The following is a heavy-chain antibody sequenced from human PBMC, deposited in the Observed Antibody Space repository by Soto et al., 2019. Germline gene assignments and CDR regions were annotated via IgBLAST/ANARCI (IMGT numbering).Heavy chain of an antibody. V-gene: IGHV3-23*01. CDR3: AKDQEERSSWYVDPYYYYGMDV. J-gene: IGHJ6*02. Sequence: GGSLRLSCAASGFTFSSYAMSWVRQAPGKGLEWVSAISGSGGSTYYADSVKGRFTISRDNSKNTLYLQMNSLRAEDTAVYYCAKDQEERSSWYVDPYYYYGMDVWGQGTTVTVSS. CDR1: GFTFSSYA. CDR2: ISGSGGST. D-gene: IGHD6-13*01.